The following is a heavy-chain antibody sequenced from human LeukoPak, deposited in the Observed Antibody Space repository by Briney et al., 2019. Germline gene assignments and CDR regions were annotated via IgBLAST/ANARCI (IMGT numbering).Heavy chain of an antibody. CDR1: NFSVSSHYY. J-gene: IGHJ4*01. CDR2: VFTGSP. CDR3: ARVSYGYDPYFFDY. Sequence: SETLSLTCTVSNFSVSSHYYWGWVRQPPGKGLEWIGAVFTGSPYYNPSLKSRVTISIDTSKKEFSLDLGSVTAADTAIYYCARVSYGYDPYFFDYWGHGTLVTVSS. D-gene: IGHD5-12*01. V-gene: IGHV4-38-2*02.